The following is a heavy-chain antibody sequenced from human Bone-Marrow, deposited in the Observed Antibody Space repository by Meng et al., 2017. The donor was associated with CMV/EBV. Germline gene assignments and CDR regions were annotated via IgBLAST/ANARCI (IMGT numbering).Heavy chain of an antibody. D-gene: IGHD6-19*01. V-gene: IGHV3-23*01. CDR2: TSGSGGST. CDR3: AKGSGGSGWYRFDY. CDR1: GLTFSSYS. Sequence: GESLKISCEASGLTFSSYSMNWVRQAPGKGLELVSATSGSGGSTYYADSVKGRFTISRDNSKNTLYLQMNSLIAEDTAVYYCAKGSGGSGWYRFDYWGQGSLVTVSS. J-gene: IGHJ4*02.